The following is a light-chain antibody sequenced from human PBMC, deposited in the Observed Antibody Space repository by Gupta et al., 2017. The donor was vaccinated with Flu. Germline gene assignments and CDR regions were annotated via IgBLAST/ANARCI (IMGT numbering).Light chain of an antibody. V-gene: IGKV3-11*01. CDR1: QSVSSY. Sequence: ATLSLSPGGRATLSCRASQSVSSYLAWYQQKPGQAPRLLIYDVSVRATGVPARFIGSGSRTNFTLTISSPAPEDFAVYYCQQRSNWPLLTFGGGTKVEI. CDR3: QQRSNWPLLT. J-gene: IGKJ4*01. CDR2: DVS.